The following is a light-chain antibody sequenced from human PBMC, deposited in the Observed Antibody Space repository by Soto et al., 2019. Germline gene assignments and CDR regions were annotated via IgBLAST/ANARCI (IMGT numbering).Light chain of an antibody. CDR1: SSDVGGYNY. V-gene: IGLV2-8*01. CDR3: SSYAGTNTVV. CDR2: EVS. Sequence: QSALTQPPSASGSPGQSVAISCTGTSSDVGGYNYVSWYQQHPGKAPKLIISEVSKRLSGVPDRFSGSKSGNTASLTVSGLQTEDEADYYCSSYAGTNTVVFGGGTKLTVL. J-gene: IGLJ2*01.